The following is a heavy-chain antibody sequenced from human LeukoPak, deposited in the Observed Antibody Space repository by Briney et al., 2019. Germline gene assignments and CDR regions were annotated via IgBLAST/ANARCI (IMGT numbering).Heavy chain of an antibody. CDR1: GFTFSSYA. CDR2: ISGSGGST. V-gene: IGHV3-23*01. CDR3: AKDSSGRQPSTDFDY. J-gene: IGHJ4*02. D-gene: IGHD6-19*01. Sequence: RTGGSLRLSCAASGFTFSSYAMSWVRQAPGKGLEWVSAISGSGGSTYYADSVKGRFTISRDNSKNTLYLQMNSLRAEDTAVYYCAKDSSGRQPSTDFDYWGRGTLVTVSS.